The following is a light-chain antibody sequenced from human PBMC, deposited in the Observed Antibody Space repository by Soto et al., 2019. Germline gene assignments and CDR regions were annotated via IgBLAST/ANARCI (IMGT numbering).Light chain of an antibody. CDR2: GNS. CDR1: SSNIGAGYD. CDR3: QSYDSSLSGSAV. V-gene: IGLV1-40*01. Sequence: QLMLTQPPSVSGAPGQRVTISCTGSSSNIGAGYDVHWYQQLPGTAPKLLIYGNSNRPSGVPDRFSGSKSGTSASLAITGLQAEDEADYYCQSYDSSLSGSAVFGGGTQLTVL. J-gene: IGLJ7*01.